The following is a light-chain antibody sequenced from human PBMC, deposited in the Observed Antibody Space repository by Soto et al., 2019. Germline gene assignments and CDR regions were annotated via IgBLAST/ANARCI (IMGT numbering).Light chain of an antibody. CDR2: ATS. V-gene: IGKV1-6*01. Sequence: AIKMTQSPSSLSASIGDRVTITCRASQGIRNDLSWYQQKPGKAPKLLTYATSRLQSGVPSRFSGSGSGTDFTLTISSLQPEDFATYYCLQDDSMPLTFGGGTKV. CDR1: QGIRND. J-gene: IGKJ4*01. CDR3: LQDDSMPLT.